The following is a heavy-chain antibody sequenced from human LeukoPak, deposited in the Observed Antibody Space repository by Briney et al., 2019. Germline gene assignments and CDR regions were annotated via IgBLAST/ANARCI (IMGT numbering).Heavy chain of an antibody. CDR1: GVTFSNYW. Sequence: GGSLRLSCEGSGVTFSNYWMGWVRQAPGKGLQWVANIKTDGSENYYVDSVKGRFTISRDNAKNSLYLQMNSLRAEDTAVYYCARDTLVYYYDSSGYFGYWGQGTLVTVSS. CDR2: IKTDGSEN. D-gene: IGHD3-22*01. CDR3: ARDTLVYYYDSSGYFGY. V-gene: IGHV3-7*01. J-gene: IGHJ4*02.